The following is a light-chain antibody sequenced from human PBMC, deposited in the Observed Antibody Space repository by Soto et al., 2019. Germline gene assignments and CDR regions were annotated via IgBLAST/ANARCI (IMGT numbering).Light chain of an antibody. Sequence: DTVLTQSPGTLSLSPGERATLSCRASQSVRRSYLAWYQQKPGQAPRLLIHGASNRATGIPDRLSGSGSGTDFTLTISRLEPEDFAVYYCQQYGSSGTFGQGTKVDIK. CDR2: GAS. V-gene: IGKV3-20*01. CDR1: QSVRRSY. CDR3: QQYGSSGT. J-gene: IGKJ1*01.